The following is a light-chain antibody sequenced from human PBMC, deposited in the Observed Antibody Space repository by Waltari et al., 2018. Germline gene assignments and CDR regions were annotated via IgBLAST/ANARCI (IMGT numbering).Light chain of an antibody. CDR3: QQRSNWPLT. J-gene: IGKJ3*01. Sequence: EIVLTHSPATLSLSPGDTATLSCRASHNVDSYFAWYQQKPGQPPRLLIYHASYRASGVPARFSGGGSGTDFTLTISGLEPEDFAVYYCQQRSNWPLTFGPGTKVDIK. CDR1: HNVDSY. CDR2: HAS. V-gene: IGKV3-11*01.